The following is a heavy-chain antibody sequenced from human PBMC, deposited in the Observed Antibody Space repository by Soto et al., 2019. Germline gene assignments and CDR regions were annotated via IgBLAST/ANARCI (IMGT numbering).Heavy chain of an antibody. V-gene: IGHV4-39*01. Sequence: QLQLQESGPGLVKPSETLSLTCTVSGGSISSSSYYWGWIRQPPGKGLEWIGRIYYSGSTYYNPSLKSRVTVSVDTSQNQFSLKLSSVTAADTAVYYCARRPYYYYGMDVWGQGTTVTVSS. J-gene: IGHJ6*02. CDR1: GGSISSSSYY. CDR2: IYYSGST. CDR3: ARRPYYYYGMDV.